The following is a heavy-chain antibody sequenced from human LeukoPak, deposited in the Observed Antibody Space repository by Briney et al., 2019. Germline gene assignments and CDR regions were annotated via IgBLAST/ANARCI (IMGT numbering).Heavy chain of an antibody. CDR3: AKDRGVEAPFDY. CDR1: GFTFSSYG. Sequence: GGSLRLSCAASGFTFSSYGMHWVRQAPGKGLEWVAVISYDGSNKYYADSVKGRFTISRDNSKNTLYLQMNSLRVEDTAVYYCAKDRGVEAPFDYWGQGTLVTVSS. J-gene: IGHJ4*02. D-gene: IGHD3-3*01. V-gene: IGHV3-30*18. CDR2: ISYDGSNK.